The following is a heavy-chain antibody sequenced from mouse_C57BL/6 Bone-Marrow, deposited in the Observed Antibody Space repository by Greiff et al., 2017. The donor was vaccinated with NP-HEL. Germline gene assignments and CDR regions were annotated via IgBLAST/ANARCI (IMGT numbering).Heavy chain of an antibody. V-gene: IGHV3-6*01. CDR1: GYSITSGYY. D-gene: IGHD2-4*01. J-gene: IGHJ1*03. Sequence: DVQLQESGPGLVKPSQSLSLTCSVTGYSITSGYYWNWIRQFPGNKLEWMGYISYDGSNNYNPSLKNRISITRDTSKNQFFLKLNSVTTEDTATYYCASPFPSIYYDSTLWYFDVWGTGTTVTVSS. CDR2: ISYDGSN. CDR3: ASPFPSIYYDSTLWYFDV.